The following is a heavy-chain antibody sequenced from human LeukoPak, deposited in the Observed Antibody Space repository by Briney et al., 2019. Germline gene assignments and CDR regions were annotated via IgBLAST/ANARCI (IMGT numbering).Heavy chain of an antibody. Sequence: GGSLRLSCAASGFIFGDYVMSWVRQAPGKGLEWVSYINHDAKTIYYADSVKGRFTISRDNSKNTLYLQMNSLRAEDTAVYYCARDPYGGNWFDPWGQGTLVTVSS. CDR1: GFIFGDYV. J-gene: IGHJ5*02. V-gene: IGHV3-48*01. CDR2: INHDAKTI. D-gene: IGHD4-23*01. CDR3: ARDPYGGNWFDP.